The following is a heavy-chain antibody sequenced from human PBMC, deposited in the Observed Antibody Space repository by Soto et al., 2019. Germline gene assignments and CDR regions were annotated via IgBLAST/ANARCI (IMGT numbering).Heavy chain of an antibody. CDR2: ISAYNGNT. CDR3: ERDRGDSSGYYYGDY. D-gene: IGHD3-22*01. CDR1: GYTFTSYG. Sequence: ASVKVSCKASGYTFTSYGISWVRQAPGQGLEWMGWISAYNGNTNYAQKLQGRVTMTTDTSTSTAYMELRSLRSDDTAVYYCERDRGDSSGYYYGDYWGQGTLVTVSS. V-gene: IGHV1-18*01. J-gene: IGHJ4*02.